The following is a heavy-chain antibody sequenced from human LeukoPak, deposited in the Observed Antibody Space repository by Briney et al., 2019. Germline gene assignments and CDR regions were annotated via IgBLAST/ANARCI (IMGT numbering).Heavy chain of an antibody. J-gene: IGHJ4*02. CDR2: INTDGSTT. V-gene: IGHV3-74*01. CDR3: AKVRSSSWFNYFDY. D-gene: IGHD6-13*01. CDR1: GFTFSSYW. Sequence: GGSLRLSCAASGFTFSSYWMHWVRQAPGKGLVWVSRINTDGSTTDYADSVEGRFTVSRDNAKNTLYLQMNSLRAEDTALYYCAKVRSSSWFNYFDYWGQGTLVTVSS.